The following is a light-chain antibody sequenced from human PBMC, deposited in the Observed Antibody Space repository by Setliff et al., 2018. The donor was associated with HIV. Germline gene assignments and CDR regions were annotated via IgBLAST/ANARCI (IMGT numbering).Light chain of an antibody. CDR1: ELQNQF. V-gene: IGLV3-25*03. J-gene: IGLJ3*02. Sequence: YELTQPPSVSVSPGQTARITCAGDELQNQFDYCNHQKAGQAPVLLIYKDTKRPSGIPERFSGSSSGTTVTLTISGVQAEDEADYYCQSADSSGTYPSWVFGGGTKVTVL. CDR2: KDT. CDR3: QSADSSGTYPSWV.